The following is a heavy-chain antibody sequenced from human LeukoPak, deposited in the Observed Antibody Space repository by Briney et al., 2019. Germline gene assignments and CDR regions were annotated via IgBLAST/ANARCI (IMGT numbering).Heavy chain of an antibody. D-gene: IGHD2-15*01. V-gene: IGHV1-69*04. CDR3: ARDSLYCSGGSCYYYYYGMDV. J-gene: IGHJ6*02. Sequence: SVDVSCKASGGTFSRYAVSWVRQAPGQGLEWMGRIIPILGIANYAQKFQGRVTITADKSTSTAYMELSSLRSEDTAVYYCARDSLYCSGGSCYYYYYGMDVWGQGTTVTVSS. CDR1: GGTFSRYA. CDR2: IIPILGIA.